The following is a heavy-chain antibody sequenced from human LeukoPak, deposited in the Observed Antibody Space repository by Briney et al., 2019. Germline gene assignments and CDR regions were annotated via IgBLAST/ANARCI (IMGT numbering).Heavy chain of an antibody. CDR1: GFTFSSYG. D-gene: IGHD5-18*01. Sequence: GRSLRLSCAASGFTFSSYGMHRVRQAPGKGLEWVAVISYDGSNKYYADSVKGRFTISRDNSKNTLYLQMNSLRAEDTAVYYCAKNSYGYVDAFDIWGQGTMVTVSS. V-gene: IGHV3-30*18. CDR3: AKNSYGYVDAFDI. CDR2: ISYDGSNK. J-gene: IGHJ3*02.